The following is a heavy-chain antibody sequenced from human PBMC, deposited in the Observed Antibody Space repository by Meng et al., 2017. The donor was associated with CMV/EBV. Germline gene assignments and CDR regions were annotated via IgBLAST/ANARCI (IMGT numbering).Heavy chain of an antibody. D-gene: IGHD6-13*01. J-gene: IGHJ6*02. Sequence: GESLKISCAASGFTFSSYGMHWVRQAPGKGLEWVAFIRYDGSNKYYADSVKGRFTISRDNSKNTLYLQMNSLRAEDTAVYYCAKDRARQSSSPYYYYGMDVWGQGTTVTVSS. CDR3: AKDRARQSSSPYYYYGMDV. CDR1: GFTFSSYG. V-gene: IGHV3-30*02. CDR2: IRYDGSNK.